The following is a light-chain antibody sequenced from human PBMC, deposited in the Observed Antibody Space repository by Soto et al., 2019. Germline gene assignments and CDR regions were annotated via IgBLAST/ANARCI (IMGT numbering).Light chain of an antibody. V-gene: IGLV2-14*01. CDR2: EVS. CDR3: GSYTSTDTPFV. J-gene: IGLJ1*01. Sequence: QSALAQPSSVSGSPGQSITISCTGTSTDVGGYNYVSWYQHHPGKGPKLIIYEVSNRPSGVSVRFSGSKSGNKASLIISNLEAEDESDYYCGSYTSTDTPFVFGTGTKLTVL. CDR1: STDVGGYNY.